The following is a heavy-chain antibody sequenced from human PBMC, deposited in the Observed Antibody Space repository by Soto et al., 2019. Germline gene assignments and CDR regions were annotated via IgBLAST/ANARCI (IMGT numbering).Heavy chain of an antibody. CDR3: ARRGLVGATTFDY. J-gene: IGHJ4*02. Sequence: SETLSLTCTVSGGSISSGDYYWSWIRQPPGKGLEWIGSIYYSGSTYYNPSLKSRVTISADTSKSQFSLKLSSVTAADTAVYYCARRGLVGATTFDYWGQGTLVTVSS. V-gene: IGHV4-39*01. CDR2: IYYSGST. D-gene: IGHD1-26*01. CDR1: GGSISSGDYY.